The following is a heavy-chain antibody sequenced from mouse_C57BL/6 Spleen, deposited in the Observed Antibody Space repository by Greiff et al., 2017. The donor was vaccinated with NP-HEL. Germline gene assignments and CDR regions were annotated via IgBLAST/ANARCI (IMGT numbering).Heavy chain of an antibody. CDR2: IYPGDGDT. CDR1: GYAFSSYW. CDR3: ARGPNYYGRDYAMDY. V-gene: IGHV1-80*01. Sequence: VKLVESGAELVKPGASVKISCKASGYAFSSYWMNWVKQRPGKGLEWIGQIYPGDGDTNYNGKFKGKATLTADKSSSTAYMQLSSLTSEDSAVYFCARGPNYYGRDYAMDYWGQGTSVTVSS. D-gene: IGHD1-1*01. J-gene: IGHJ4*01.